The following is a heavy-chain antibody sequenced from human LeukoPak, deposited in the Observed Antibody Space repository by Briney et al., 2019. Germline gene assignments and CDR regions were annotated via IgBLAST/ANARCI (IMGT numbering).Heavy chain of an antibody. CDR3: ARGGRIAVAAPHFDY. V-gene: IGHV3-33*01. Sequence: PGGSLRLSCAASGFTFSSYGMHWVRQAPGKGLEWVAVIWYDGSNKYYADSVKGRFTISRDNSKNTLYLQMNSLRAEDTAVYYCARGGRIAVAAPHFDYWGQGTLVTVSS. CDR2: IWYDGSNK. D-gene: IGHD6-19*01. J-gene: IGHJ4*02. CDR1: GFTFSSYG.